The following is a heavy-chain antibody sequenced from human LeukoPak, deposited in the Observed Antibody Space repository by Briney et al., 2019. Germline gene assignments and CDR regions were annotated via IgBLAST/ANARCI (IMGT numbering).Heavy chain of an antibody. CDR3: ARGISSSWHWFDP. CDR2: ISYDGSNK. D-gene: IGHD6-6*01. Sequence: GGSLRLSCAASGVTFSSYAMHWVRQAPGKGLEWVAVISYDGSNKYYADSVKGRFTISRDNSKNTLCLQMNSLRAEDTAVYYCARGISSSWHWFDPWGQGTLVPVSP. V-gene: IGHV3-30-3*01. CDR1: GVTFSSYA. J-gene: IGHJ5*02.